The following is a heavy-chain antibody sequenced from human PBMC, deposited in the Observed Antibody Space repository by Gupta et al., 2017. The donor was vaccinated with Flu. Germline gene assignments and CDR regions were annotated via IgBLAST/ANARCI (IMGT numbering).Heavy chain of an antibody. CDR3: ARNRGWQQFDY. CDR2: IAADDSVK. V-gene: IGHV3-7*01. D-gene: IGHD5-24*01. J-gene: IGHJ4*02. CDR1: GLTFRSYW. Sequence: EEQLVESGGGLVQPGGSLRLSVAAAGLTFRSYWMDWGRQAPGKGLEWVANIAADDSVKNYADSVKGRFTIARDDAKDSLYLQMNSLRAEDTAVYYCARNRGWQQFDYWGQGALVTGSS.